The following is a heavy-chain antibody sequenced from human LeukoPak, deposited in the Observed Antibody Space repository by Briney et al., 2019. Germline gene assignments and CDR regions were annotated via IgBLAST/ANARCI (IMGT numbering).Heavy chain of an antibody. J-gene: IGHJ3*02. D-gene: IGHD3-22*01. Sequence: SETLSLTCAVYGGSLNGYYWSWIRQPPGKGLEWIGRIYTSGSTNYNPSLKSRVTMSVDTSKNQFSLKLSSVTAADTAVYYCAREGYYYDSSGNDAFDIWGQGTMVTVSS. CDR2: IYTSGST. CDR1: GGSLNGYY. CDR3: AREGYYYDSSGNDAFDI. V-gene: IGHV4-59*10.